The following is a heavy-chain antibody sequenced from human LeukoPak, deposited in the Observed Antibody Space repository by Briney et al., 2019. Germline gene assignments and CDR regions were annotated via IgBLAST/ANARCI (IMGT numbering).Heavy chain of an antibody. CDR2: INPNSGGT. CDR3: ATVWVGYCTSTSCLYFDY. Sequence: ASVKVSCKASGYTFTNYHMHWVRQAPGQGLEWMGWINPNSGGTNYAQKFQGRVTMTTDTSTSTAYMELSSLRSEDTAVYYCATVWVGYCTSTSCLYFDYWGQGTLVTVSS. D-gene: IGHD2-2*01. V-gene: IGHV1-2*02. CDR1: GYTFTNYH. J-gene: IGHJ4*02.